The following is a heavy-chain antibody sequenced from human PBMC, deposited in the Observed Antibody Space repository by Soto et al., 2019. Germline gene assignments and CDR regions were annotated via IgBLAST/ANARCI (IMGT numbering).Heavy chain of an antibody. D-gene: IGHD5-18*01. V-gene: IGHV2-5*01. J-gene: IGHJ5*02. CDR1: GFSLTTNGVG. CDR2: IYWNDDK. CDR3: AHEGAMVPRWFDP. Sequence: QITLKESGPTLVDPTQTLTLICTFSGFSLTTNGVGVGWIRQPPGKALEWLALIYWNDDKRYSPFLKSRLTSTQDTSKNQVVLTMRNMDPVDTATYYCAHEGAMVPRWFDPWGQGTLVTVSS.